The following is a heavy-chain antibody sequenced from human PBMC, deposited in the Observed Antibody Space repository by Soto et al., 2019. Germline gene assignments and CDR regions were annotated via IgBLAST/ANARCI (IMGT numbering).Heavy chain of an antibody. CDR1: GYTLTELS. CDR3: ATPPIITIFGVVSPFAY. Sequence: ASVKVSCKVSGYTLTELSMHWVRQAPGKGLEWMGGFDPEDGETIYAQKFQGRVTMTEDTSTDTAYMELSSLRSEDTAVYYCATPPIITIFGVVSPFAYWGQGTLVTVSS. CDR2: FDPEDGET. D-gene: IGHD3-3*01. J-gene: IGHJ4*02. V-gene: IGHV1-24*01.